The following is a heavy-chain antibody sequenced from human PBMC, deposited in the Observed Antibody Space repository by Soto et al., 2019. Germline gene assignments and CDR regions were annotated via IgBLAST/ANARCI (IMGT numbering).Heavy chain of an antibody. J-gene: IGHJ6*02. Sequence: XECLRLSCAASGFTFSSYGMHWVRQAPGKGLEWVAVISYDVSNKYYADSVKGRFTISRDNSKNTLYLQMNSLRAEDTAVYYCAKDYRYCSSTSCYTRFAYYYYGMDVWGQGTTVTVSS. D-gene: IGHD2-2*02. CDR2: ISYDVSNK. CDR1: GFTFSSYG. V-gene: IGHV3-30*18. CDR3: AKDYRYCSSTSCYTRFAYYYYGMDV.